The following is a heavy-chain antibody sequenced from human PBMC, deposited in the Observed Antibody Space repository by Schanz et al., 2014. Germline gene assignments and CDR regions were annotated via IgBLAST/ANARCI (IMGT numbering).Heavy chain of an antibody. CDR1: RFIFDGYA. Sequence: QVQLVESGGGVVQPGGSLRLSCAAPRFIFDGYAMHWVRQAPGKGLEWVAAISFDGSTKLYADSVKGRFTISRDNSKNTLYLQMNSLRAEDTAVYYCAKIWKGHPIEVRPGWSDGMDVWGQGTTVTVSS. J-gene: IGHJ6*02. CDR2: ISFDGSTK. D-gene: IGHD6-6*01. V-gene: IGHV3-30*04. CDR3: AKIWKGHPIEVRPGWSDGMDV.